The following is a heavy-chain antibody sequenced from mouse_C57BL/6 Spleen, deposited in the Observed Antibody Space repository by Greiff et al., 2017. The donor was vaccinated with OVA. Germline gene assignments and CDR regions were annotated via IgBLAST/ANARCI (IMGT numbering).Heavy chain of an antibody. Sequence: EVQVVESGPGLVKPSQSLSLTCSVTGYSITSGYYWNWIRQFPGNKLEWMGYISYDGSNNYNPSLKNRISITRDTSKNQFFLKLNSVTTEDTATYYCARGDGYYFFDDWGQGTTLTVSS. CDR2: ISYDGSN. CDR1: GYSITSGYY. CDR3: ARGDGYYFFDD. D-gene: IGHD2-3*01. V-gene: IGHV3-6*01. J-gene: IGHJ2*01.